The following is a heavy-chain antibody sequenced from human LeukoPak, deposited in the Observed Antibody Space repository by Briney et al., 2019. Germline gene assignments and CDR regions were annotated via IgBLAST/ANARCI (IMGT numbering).Heavy chain of an antibody. D-gene: IGHD5-12*01. V-gene: IGHV4-30-2*01. CDR1: GGSISSGGYS. CDR3: ARQGAGISGYDYTFDY. J-gene: IGHJ4*02. Sequence: SETLSLTCAVSGGSISSGGYSWSWIRQPPGKGLEWIGYIYHSGSTYYNPSLKSRVTISVDTSKNQFSLKLSSVTAADTAVYYCARQGAGISGYDYTFDYWGQGTLVTVSS. CDR2: IYHSGST.